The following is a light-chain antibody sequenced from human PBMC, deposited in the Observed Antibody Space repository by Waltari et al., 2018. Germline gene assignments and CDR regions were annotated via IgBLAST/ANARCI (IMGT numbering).Light chain of an antibody. CDR3: QHYGTPPFT. CDR1: QTVSSAY. Sequence: EIVLTQSPGILSLSPGESATLSCRASQTVSSAYLAWYQQKPGLAPRLVIYDSSSRATGIPDRFSGSGSVTDFTLTISRLEPEDFAVYYCQHYGTPPFTFGPGTRVEI. J-gene: IGKJ3*01. V-gene: IGKV3-20*01. CDR2: DSS.